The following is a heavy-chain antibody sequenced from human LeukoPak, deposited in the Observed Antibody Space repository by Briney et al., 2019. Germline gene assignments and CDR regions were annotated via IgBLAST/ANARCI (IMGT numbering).Heavy chain of an antibody. CDR2: IYSSGST. Sequence: PSETLSLTCTVSGGSIRSGDYYWSWIRQPPGKGLECIGYIYSSGSTYYSPSLKSRIAMSIDTSKNQFSLKLSSVTAADTATYYCARRNYYASSWYFDLWGHGTLVTVSS. CDR3: ARRNYYASSWYFDL. J-gene: IGHJ2*01. D-gene: IGHD3-10*01. CDR1: GGSIRSGDYY. V-gene: IGHV4-30-4*08.